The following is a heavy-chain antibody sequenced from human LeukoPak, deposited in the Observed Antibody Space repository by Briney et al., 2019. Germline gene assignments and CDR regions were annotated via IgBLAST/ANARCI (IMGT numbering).Heavy chain of an antibody. CDR3: ARALRTGQGDYVPVL. V-gene: IGHV5-51*01. J-gene: IGHJ4*02. D-gene: IGHD4-17*01. Sequence: GESLQISCKASGYRFTNYWIGWVRPMPGKGLEWMVIIYPGDSETRYSPSFQGQVTISADKSISTTYLQWNSLKASDTAIYYCARALRTGQGDYVPVLWGQGTLVTVSS. CDR1: GYRFTNYW. CDR2: IYPGDSET.